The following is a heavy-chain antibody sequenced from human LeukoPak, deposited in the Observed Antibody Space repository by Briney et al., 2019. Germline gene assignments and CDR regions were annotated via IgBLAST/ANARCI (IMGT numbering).Heavy chain of an antibody. CDR1: GSTFSSYA. CDR2: ISYDGSNK. J-gene: IGHJ4*02. D-gene: IGHD3-10*01. V-gene: IGHV3-30-3*01. Sequence: GGSLRLSCAASGSTFSSYAMHWVRQAPGKGLEWVAVISYDGSNKYYADSVKGRFTISRDNSKNTLYLQMNSLRAEDTAVYYCARSPLWPLSPQFDYWGQGTLVTVSS. CDR3: ARSPLWPLSPQFDY.